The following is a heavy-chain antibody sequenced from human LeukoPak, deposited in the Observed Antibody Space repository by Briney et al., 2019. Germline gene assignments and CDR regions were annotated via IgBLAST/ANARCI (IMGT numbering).Heavy chain of an antibody. CDR1: GGSISSYY. D-gene: IGHD4-17*01. CDR3: ARVDLDYGDYYIVY. J-gene: IGHJ4*02. CDR2: IYYSGST. V-gene: IGHV4-59*01. Sequence: SETLSLTCTVSGGSISSYYWSWIRQPPGKGLEWIGYIYYSGSTNYNPSLKSRVTISVDTSKNQFSLKLSSVTAADTAVYYCARVDLDYGDYYIVYWGQGTLVTVSS.